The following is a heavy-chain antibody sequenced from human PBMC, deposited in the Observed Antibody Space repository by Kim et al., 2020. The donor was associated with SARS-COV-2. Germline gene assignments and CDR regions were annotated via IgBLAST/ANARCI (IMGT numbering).Heavy chain of an antibody. D-gene: IGHD3-3*01. CDR3: AKDLSGYYDFWSGYPSNWFDP. Sequence: GGSLRLSCAASGFTFSSYGMHWVRQAPGKGLEWVAVISYDGSNKYYADSVKGRFTISRDNSKNTLYLQMNSLRAEDTAVYYCAKDLSGYYDFWSGYPSNWFDPWGQGTLVTVSS. V-gene: IGHV3-30*18. CDR1: GFTFSSYG. J-gene: IGHJ5*02. CDR2: ISYDGSNK.